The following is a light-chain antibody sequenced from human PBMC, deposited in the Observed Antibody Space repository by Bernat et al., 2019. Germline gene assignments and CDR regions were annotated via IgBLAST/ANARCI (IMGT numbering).Light chain of an antibody. Sequence: QSALTQPRSVSGSPGQSVTISCTGTSSDVGGYKYVSWYQQHPGRAPKLMIYDVRDRPSGISNRFSGSKSGNTASLTISGLLAEDEADYYCSSYTSSSTLVFGGGTRLTVL. J-gene: IGLJ3*02. CDR1: SSDVGGYKY. CDR3: SSYTSSSTLV. V-gene: IGLV2-14*03. CDR2: DVR.